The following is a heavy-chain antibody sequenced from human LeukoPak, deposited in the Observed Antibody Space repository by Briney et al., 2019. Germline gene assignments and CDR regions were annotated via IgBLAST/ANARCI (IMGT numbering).Heavy chain of an antibody. CDR1: GYTFSSHG. CDR3: ARGGDVFDV. J-gene: IGHJ3*01. Sequence: ASVKVSCKASGYTFSSHGFSWVRQAPGHGLEWMGCISSYNGQTNYAQIFQGRVTLTTDASTSTAYMELQSLRSDDTAVYYCARGGDVFDVWGQGTMVTVSS. CDR2: ISSYNGQT. V-gene: IGHV1-18*01. D-gene: IGHD3-16*01.